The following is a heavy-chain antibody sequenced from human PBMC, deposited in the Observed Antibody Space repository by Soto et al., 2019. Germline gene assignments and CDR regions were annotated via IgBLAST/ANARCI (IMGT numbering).Heavy chain of an antibody. CDR3: ARNSNDIVVVPAAD. CDR2: MNPNSGNT. V-gene: IGHV1-8*01. Sequence: GASVKVSCKASRYTFTSYDINWAQHATGQGLEWMGWMNPNSGNTGYAQKFQGRVTMTRNTSISTAYMELSSLRSEDTAVYYCARNSNDIVVVPAADWGQGTMVTVSS. CDR1: RYTFTSYD. D-gene: IGHD2-2*01. J-gene: IGHJ3*01.